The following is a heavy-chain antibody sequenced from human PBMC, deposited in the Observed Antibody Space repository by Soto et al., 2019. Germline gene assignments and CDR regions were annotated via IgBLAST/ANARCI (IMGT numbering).Heavy chain of an antibody. CDR3: AKGFYSGSYFFDY. V-gene: IGHV3-30*18. Sequence: QVQLVESGGGVVQPGRSLRLSCAASGFSFSGDDMHWVRQAPGTGLELVALFSSDGSNKYYPASVKDRFTISRDNSKSTLYLHMSSLRTEDTAVYYCAKGFYSGSYFFDYWGQGTLVTVSS. D-gene: IGHD1-26*01. CDR2: FSSDGSNK. CDR1: GFSFSGDD. J-gene: IGHJ4*02.